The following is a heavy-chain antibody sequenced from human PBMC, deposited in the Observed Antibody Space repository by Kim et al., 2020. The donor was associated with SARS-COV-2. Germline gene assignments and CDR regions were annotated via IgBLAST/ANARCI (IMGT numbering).Heavy chain of an antibody. Sequence: VKGRFTISRDNAKNSLYLQMNRLRAEDTAVYYCARDDSSSWPGGGHYFDYWGQGTLVTVSS. J-gene: IGHJ4*02. CDR3: ARDDSSSWPGGGHYFDY. V-gene: IGHV3-21*01. D-gene: IGHD6-13*01.